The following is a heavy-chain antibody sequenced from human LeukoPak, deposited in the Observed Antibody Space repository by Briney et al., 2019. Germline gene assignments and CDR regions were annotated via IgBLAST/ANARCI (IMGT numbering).Heavy chain of an antibody. Sequence: GSLRLPCVVSGFTFTNYVVHWVRQAPGKGLEWVTFVSSDGGIKYYADSVKGRFSVSRDISKNTLYLQMNSLRVDDTAVYYCARDSETTPIHVLGYWGQGTLVTVSS. CDR3: ARDSETTPIHVLGY. CDR2: VSSDGGIK. CDR1: GFTFTNYV. D-gene: IGHD2-15*01. V-gene: IGHV3-30-3*01. J-gene: IGHJ4*02.